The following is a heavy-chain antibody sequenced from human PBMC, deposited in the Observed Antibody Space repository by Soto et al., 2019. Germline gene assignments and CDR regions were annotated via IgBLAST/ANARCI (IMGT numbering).Heavy chain of an antibody. J-gene: IGHJ3*02. CDR3: ARDRIPGLYSYRDAFDI. V-gene: IGHV4-31*03. Sequence: SETLSLTCTVSGGSISSGGYYWSWIRQHPGKGLEWIGYIYYSGSTYYNPSLKSRVTISVDTSKNKFSLKLTSVTAADTAVYYCARDRIPGLYSYRDAFDIWGQGTMVTVSS. CDR1: GGSISSGGYY. CDR2: IYYSGST. D-gene: IGHD5-18*01.